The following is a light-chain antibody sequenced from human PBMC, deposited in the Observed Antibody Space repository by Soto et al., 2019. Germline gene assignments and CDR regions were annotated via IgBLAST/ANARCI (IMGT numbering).Light chain of an antibody. CDR3: QQSFNTPRT. CDR2: GAF. CDR1: QTISTY. Sequence: DIQMTQSPSSLSASVGDRVTITCRASQTISTYLNWYQQKPGKAPKLLIYGAFILQSGVPSRVSGSGSGTDFSLTISNLQPEDFETYYCQQSFNTPRTFGQGTKVDIK. J-gene: IGKJ1*01. V-gene: IGKV1-39*01.